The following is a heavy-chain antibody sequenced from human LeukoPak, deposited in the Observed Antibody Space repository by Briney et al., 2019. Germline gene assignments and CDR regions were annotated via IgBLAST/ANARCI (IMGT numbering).Heavy chain of an antibody. CDR2: ICYSGST. CDR3: AREGRGILGIDY. V-gene: IGHV4-61*01. D-gene: IGHD1-26*01. CDR1: GGSVSSGSHY. Sequence: SETLSLTCTVSGGSVSSGSHYWSWIRQPPGKGLEWIGYICYSGSTNYNPSLKSRVTISVDTSKNQFFLKLSSVTAADTAVYYCAREGRGILGIDYWGQGTLVTVSS. J-gene: IGHJ4*02.